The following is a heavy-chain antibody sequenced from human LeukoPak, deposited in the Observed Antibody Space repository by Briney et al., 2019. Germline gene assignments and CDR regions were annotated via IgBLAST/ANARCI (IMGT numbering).Heavy chain of an antibody. CDR1: GFTFSDYY. Sequence: GESLRLSCAASGFTFSDYYRSWIRQAPGKGLEGVAYISNSGSTIYYADSEKGRFTLSSDNANNSLYLPMTSLRAEDTAVYYCAIALYYDSSGYLYYFDYWGPGTLVTRSS. D-gene: IGHD3-22*01. CDR3: AIALYYDSSGYLYYFDY. CDR2: ISNSGSTI. V-gene: IGHV3-11*01. J-gene: IGHJ4*02.